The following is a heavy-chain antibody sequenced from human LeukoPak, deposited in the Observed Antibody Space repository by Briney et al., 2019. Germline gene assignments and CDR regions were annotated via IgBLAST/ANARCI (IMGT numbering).Heavy chain of an antibody. CDR2: VKSKTDGETT. D-gene: IGHD2-2*01. J-gene: IGHJ4*02. CDR3: TTDVGYCSSTSCPDY. Sequence: GGSLRLSCAASGFTFSDAWMTWVRQAPGKGLEWVGRVKSKTDGETTAYAAPVKGRFTISRDDSKNTLYLQMNSLKTEDTAVYYCTTDVGYCSSTSCPDYWGQGTLVTVSS. V-gene: IGHV3-15*01. CDR1: GFTFSDAW.